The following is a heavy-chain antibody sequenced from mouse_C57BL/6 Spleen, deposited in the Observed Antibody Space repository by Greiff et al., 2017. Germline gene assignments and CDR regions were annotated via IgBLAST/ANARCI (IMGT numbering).Heavy chain of an antibody. CDR3: ARLEVVGFDY. CDR2: IYPGDGDT. V-gene: IGHV1-82*01. J-gene: IGHJ2*01. D-gene: IGHD1-1*01. Sequence: QVQLQQSGPELVKPGASVKISCKASGYSFSSSWMNWVKQRPGKGLEWIGRIYPGDGDTNYNGKFKGKATLTADTSASTAYMQLSSLTSEDSAVYFCARLEVVGFDYWGQGTTLTVSS. CDR1: GYSFSSSW.